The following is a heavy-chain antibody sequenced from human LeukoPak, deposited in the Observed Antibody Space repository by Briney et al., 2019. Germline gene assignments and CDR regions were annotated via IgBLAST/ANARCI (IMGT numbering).Heavy chain of an antibody. CDR3: ARAGFTIVVPGAIYFDGFDI. V-gene: IGHV1-2*06. D-gene: IGHD2-2*01. CDR2: INPNSDGT. Sequence: GASVKVSCKASGYMFTGYYMHWVRQAPGQGLEWMGRINPNSDGTDYAQKFRGRVTMTRDTSISTVYMELGRLRSDDTAVYYCARAGFTIVVPGAIYFDGFDIWGQGTTVTVSS. J-gene: IGHJ3*02. CDR1: GYMFTGYY.